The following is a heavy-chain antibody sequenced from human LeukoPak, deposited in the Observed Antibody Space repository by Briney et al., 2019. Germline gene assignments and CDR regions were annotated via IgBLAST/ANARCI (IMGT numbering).Heavy chain of an antibody. Sequence: GGSLRLSCAASGFTFSSYGMHWVRQAPGKGLEWVAFIRYDGSNKYYADSVKGRFTISRDNAKNSLYLQMNSLRAEDTAVYYCAKDVYYDSSGLDAFDIWGQGTMVTVSS. D-gene: IGHD3-22*01. J-gene: IGHJ3*02. CDR1: GFTFSSYG. CDR3: AKDVYYDSSGLDAFDI. CDR2: IRYDGSNK. V-gene: IGHV3-30*02.